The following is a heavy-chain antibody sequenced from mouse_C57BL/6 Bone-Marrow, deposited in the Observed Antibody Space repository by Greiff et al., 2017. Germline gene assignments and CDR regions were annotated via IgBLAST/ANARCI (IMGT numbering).Heavy chain of an antibody. D-gene: IGHD2-3*01. J-gene: IGHJ4*01. CDR2: IYPGDGDT. V-gene: IGHV1-80*01. CDR1: GYAFSSYW. Sequence: QVQLQQSGAELVKPGASVKISCKASGYAFSSYWMNWVKQRPGKGLEWIGQIYPGDGDTNYNGKFKGKATLTADKSSSTAYMQLSRLTSEDSAVYFGARNGYSSLLDAMDYWGQGTSVTVSS. CDR3: ARNGYSSLLDAMDY.